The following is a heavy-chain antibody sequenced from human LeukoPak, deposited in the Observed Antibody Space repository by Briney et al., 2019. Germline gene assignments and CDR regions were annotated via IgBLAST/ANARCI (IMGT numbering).Heavy chain of an antibody. CDR2: ISGSGGST. CDR1: GFTFSSYA. J-gene: IGHJ6*03. V-gene: IGHV3-23*01. CDR3: AKASDIVVVLSFMDV. D-gene: IGHD2-2*01. Sequence: PGGCLRLSCAASGFTFSSYAMSWVRQAPGKGLEWVSAISGSGGSTYYADSVKGRFTISRDNSKNTLYLQMNSLRAEDTAVYYCAKASDIVVVLSFMDVWGKGTTVTVSS.